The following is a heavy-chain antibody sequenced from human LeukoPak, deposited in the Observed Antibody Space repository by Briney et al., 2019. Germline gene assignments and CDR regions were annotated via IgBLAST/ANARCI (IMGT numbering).Heavy chain of an antibody. J-gene: IGHJ4*02. CDR3: AKTVGWRFYYFDY. CDR1: GFTFSSYA. V-gene: IGHV3-23*01. D-gene: IGHD4-23*01. CDR2: ISGSGGST. Sequence: AGSLTLSCAASGFTFSSYAMSWVRQAPGKGLEWVSAISGSGGSTYYADSVKGRFTISRDNSKNTLYLQMNSLRAEDTAVYYCAKTVGWRFYYFDYWGQGTLVTVSS.